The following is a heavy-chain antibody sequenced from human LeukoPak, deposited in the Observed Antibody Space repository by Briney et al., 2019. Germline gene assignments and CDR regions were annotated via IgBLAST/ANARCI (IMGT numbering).Heavy chain of an antibody. J-gene: IGHJ6*02. CDR1: GGSISSYY. Sequence: AETLSLTCTVSGGSISSYYWSWIRQPPGKGLEWIGYIYYSGSTNYNPSLKSRVTISVDTSKNQFSLKLSSVTAADTAVYYCARGRSNYYYGMDVWGQGTTVTVSS. CDR2: IYYSGST. V-gene: IGHV4-59*01. CDR3: ARGRSNYYYGMDV. D-gene: IGHD1-14*01.